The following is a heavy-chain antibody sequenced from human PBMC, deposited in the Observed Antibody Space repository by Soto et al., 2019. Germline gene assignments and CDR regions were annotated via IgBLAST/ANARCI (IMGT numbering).Heavy chain of an antibody. CDR1: GGTFSSYA. D-gene: IGHD2-2*01. Sequence: QVQLVQSGAEVKKPGSSVKVSCKASGGTFSSYAISWVRQAPGQGLEWMGGIIPIFGTANYAQKFQGRVTITAHESTRTASMELSSLRSEDTAVYFCARGTSPPGSFHIWGQGTMVTVSS. J-gene: IGHJ3*02. V-gene: IGHV1-69*12. CDR3: ARGTSPPGSFHI. CDR2: IIPIFGTA.